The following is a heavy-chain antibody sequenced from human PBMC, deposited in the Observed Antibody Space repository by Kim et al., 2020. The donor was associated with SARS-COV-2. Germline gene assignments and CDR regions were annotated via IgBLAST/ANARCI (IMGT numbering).Heavy chain of an antibody. CDR2: ISGSGGST. CDR3: ANLLITMVRGVTFGTGGPFDS. J-gene: IGHJ4*02. Sequence: GGSLRLSCAASGFTFSSYAMSWVRQAPGKGLEWVSAISGSGGSTYYADSVKGRFTISRDNSKNTLYLQMNSLRAEDTAVYYCANLLITMVRGVTFGTGGPFDSWGQGTLVTVSS. V-gene: IGHV3-23*01. D-gene: IGHD3-10*01. CDR1: GFTFSSYA.